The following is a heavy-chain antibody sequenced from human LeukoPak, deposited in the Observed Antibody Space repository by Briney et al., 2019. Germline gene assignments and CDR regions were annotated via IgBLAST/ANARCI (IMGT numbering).Heavy chain of an antibody. V-gene: IGHV5-51*01. Sequence: KLGESLKISCKGSGYSFTSYWIGWVRQMPGKGLEWMGIIYPGDSDTKYSPSFQGQVTISADKSISTAYLRWSSLKASDTAMYYCARRSSSWDRYDNWGQGTLVTVSS. D-gene: IGHD6-13*01. J-gene: IGHJ4*02. CDR3: ARRSSSWDRYDN. CDR2: IYPGDSDT. CDR1: GYSFTSYW.